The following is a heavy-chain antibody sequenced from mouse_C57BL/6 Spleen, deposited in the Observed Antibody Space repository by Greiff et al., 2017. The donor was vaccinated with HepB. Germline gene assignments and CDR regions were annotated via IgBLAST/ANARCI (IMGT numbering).Heavy chain of an antibody. D-gene: IGHD1-1*01. CDR1: GFTFSDYG. CDR2: ISSGSSTI. Sequence: EVQLVESGGGLVKPGGSLKLSCAASGFTFSDYGMHWVRQAPEKGLEWVAYISSGSSTIYYADKVKGRFTISRDNAKNTLFLQMTSLRSEDTAMYYCARPWDYYYGSSYDYYAMDYWGQGTSVTVSS. CDR3: ARPWDYYYGSSYDYYAMDY. J-gene: IGHJ4*01. V-gene: IGHV5-17*01.